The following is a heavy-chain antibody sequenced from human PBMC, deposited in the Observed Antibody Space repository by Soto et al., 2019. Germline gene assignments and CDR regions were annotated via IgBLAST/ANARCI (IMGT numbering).Heavy chain of an antibody. V-gene: IGHV1-24*01. CDR1: GYSLTELS. CDR3: ATGPSIVVVTATLEY. D-gene: IGHD2-21*02. CDR2: FDPEDAET. J-gene: IGHJ4*02. Sequence: ASVKVSCKVSGYSLTELSMHWVRQAPGKGLEWMGGFDPEDAETLYAQKFQGRVTMTEDTSTDTAYMELSSLRSEDTAVYYCATGPSIVVVTATLEYWGQGTLVTVSS.